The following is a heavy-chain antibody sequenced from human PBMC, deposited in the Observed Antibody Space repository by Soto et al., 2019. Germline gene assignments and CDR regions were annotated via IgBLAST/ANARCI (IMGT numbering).Heavy chain of an antibody. Sequence: GVSLRLSCTASGFTFGDYAMSWVRQAPGKGLEWVGFIRSKAYGGTTEYAASVKGRFTISRDDSKSIAYLQMNSLKTEDTAMYYCTRGPIRDYYYYGMDVWGQGTTVTVSS. CDR1: GFTFGDYA. V-gene: IGHV3-49*04. CDR3: TRGPIRDYYYYGMDV. D-gene: IGHD3-10*01. J-gene: IGHJ6*02. CDR2: IRSKAYGGTT.